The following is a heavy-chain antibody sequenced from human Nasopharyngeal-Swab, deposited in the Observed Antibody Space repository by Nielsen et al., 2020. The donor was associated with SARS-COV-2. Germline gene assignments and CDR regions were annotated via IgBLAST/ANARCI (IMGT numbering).Heavy chain of an antibody. CDR2: INTNTGNP. CDR3: AREIAVAAYRISGLDV. D-gene: IGHD6-19*01. J-gene: IGHJ6*02. Sequence: ASVKVSCKAVGYTFTSYAMNWVRQAPGQGLEWMGWINTNTGNPTYAQGLTGRFVFSLDTSVSTTYLEISSLKAEDTAVYYCAREIAVAAYRISGLDVWGQGTSVTVSS. V-gene: IGHV7-4-1*02. CDR1: GYTFTSYA.